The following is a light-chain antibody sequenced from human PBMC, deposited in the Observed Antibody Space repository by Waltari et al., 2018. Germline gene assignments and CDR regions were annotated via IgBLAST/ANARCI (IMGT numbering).Light chain of an antibody. J-gene: IGKJ5*01. CDR1: QSVLYSSNNKNN. CDR2: WAS. Sequence: DIVMTQSPDSLAVSLGERATINCKSSQSVLYSSNNKNNLAWYQQKLGQPPKLLIYWASTRESGFPDRFSGSGSGTDFTLTISSLQAEDVAVYSCQQYYSSPITFGQGTRLEIK. CDR3: QQYYSSPIT. V-gene: IGKV4-1*01.